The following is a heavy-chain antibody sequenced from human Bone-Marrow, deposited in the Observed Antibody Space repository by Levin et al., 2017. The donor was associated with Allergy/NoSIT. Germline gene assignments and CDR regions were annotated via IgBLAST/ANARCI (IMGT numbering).Heavy chain of an antibody. J-gene: IGHJ4*02. Sequence: GGSLRLSCAASGFPFLRSALSFFRPAPLKGLEWVSAISGSGGSTYYADSVKGRFTISRDNSKNTLYLQMNSLRAEDTAVYYCARAGYYGSGGSLARFDYWGQGTLVTVSS. CDR3: ARAGYYGSGGSLARFDY. CDR2: ISGSGGST. CDR1: GFPFLRSA. D-gene: IGHD3-10*01. V-gene: IGHV3-23*01.